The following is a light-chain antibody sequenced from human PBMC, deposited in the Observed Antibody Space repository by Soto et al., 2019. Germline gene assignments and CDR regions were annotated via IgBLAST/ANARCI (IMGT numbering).Light chain of an antibody. V-gene: IGKV3-20*01. J-gene: IGKJ3*01. CDR2: GAS. Sequence: VVLTQSPATLSLSPGERATLSCRANQPVSANYLAWYQQKPGQAPRLLIYGASSRATGIPDRFSGSGSGRDFTLTISRLEPEDFAVFYCHQYGSSPFTFGPGTKVDIK. CDR1: QPVSANY. CDR3: HQYGSSPFT.